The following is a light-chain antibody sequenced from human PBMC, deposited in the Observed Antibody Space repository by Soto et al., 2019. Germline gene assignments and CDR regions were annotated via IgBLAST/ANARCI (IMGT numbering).Light chain of an antibody. J-gene: IGLJ2*01. CDR1: SSDVGSYNY. Sequence: QSALTQPPSASGSPGQSVTISCTGTSSDVGSYNYVSWYQQHPGKAPKLMIYEVSKRPSGVPDRFSGSKSGNTASLTVSGLQAEDEADYYCRSYAGSNNFVFGGGTKVTVL. CDR2: EVS. CDR3: RSYAGSNNFV. V-gene: IGLV2-8*01.